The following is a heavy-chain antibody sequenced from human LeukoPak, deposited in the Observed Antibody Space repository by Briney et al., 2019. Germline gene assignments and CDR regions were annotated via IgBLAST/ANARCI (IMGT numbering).Heavy chain of an antibody. CDR3: AKDLVYDSSGYYTPGAFDI. CDR2: ISGSGGST. V-gene: IGHV3-23*01. CDR1: GFTLSSYA. Sequence: GGSLRLSCAASGFTLSSYAMSWVRQAPGKGLEWVSAISGSGGSTYYADSVKGRFTISRDNSKDTLYLQMNSLRAEDTAVYYCAKDLVYDSSGYYTPGAFDIWGQGTMVTVSS. J-gene: IGHJ3*02. D-gene: IGHD3-22*01.